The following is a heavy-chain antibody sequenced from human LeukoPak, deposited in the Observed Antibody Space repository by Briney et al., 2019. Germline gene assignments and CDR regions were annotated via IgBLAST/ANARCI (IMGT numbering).Heavy chain of an antibody. CDR1: GGSISSGGYY. Sequence: SQTLSLTCTVSGGSISSGGYYWSWIRQHPGKGLEWIGYIYYSGSTYYNPSLKSRVTISVDTSKNQFSLKLSSVTAADTAVYYCARHDPSKNYYYYGMDVWGQGTTVTVSS. CDR3: ARHDPSKNYYYYGMDV. J-gene: IGHJ6*02. CDR2: IYYSGST. V-gene: IGHV4-31*03.